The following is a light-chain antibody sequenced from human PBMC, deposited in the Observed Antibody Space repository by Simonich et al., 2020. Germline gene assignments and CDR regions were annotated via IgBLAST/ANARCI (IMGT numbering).Light chain of an antibody. V-gene: IGKV1-8*01. CDR2: AAS. J-gene: IGKJ1*01. CDR1: QGISSY. CDR3: QQANSFPWT. Sequence: AIRMTQSPSSLSASTGDRVTITCRAGQGISSYLAWYQQKPGKAPKLLIYAASSLQSGVPSRFSGSGSGTDFTLTISSLQPEDFATYYCQQANSFPWTFGQGTKVEIK.